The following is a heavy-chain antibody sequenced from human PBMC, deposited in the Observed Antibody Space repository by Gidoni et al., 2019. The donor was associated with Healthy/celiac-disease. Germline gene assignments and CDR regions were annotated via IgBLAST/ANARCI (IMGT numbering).Heavy chain of an antibody. J-gene: IGHJ2*01. V-gene: IGHV4-39*01. D-gene: IGHD3-16*01. Sequence: QLQLQESGPGLVKPSETLTLTCPVSGGSISSSRYYWGWIRQPPGKGLEWIGSIYYSGSTYYNPSLKSRVNISVDTSKNQFSLKLSSVTAADTAVYYCARVLFYSPWQTLWYFDLWGRGTLVTVYS. CDR1: GGSISSSRYY. CDR2: IYYSGST. CDR3: ARVLFYSPWQTLWYFDL.